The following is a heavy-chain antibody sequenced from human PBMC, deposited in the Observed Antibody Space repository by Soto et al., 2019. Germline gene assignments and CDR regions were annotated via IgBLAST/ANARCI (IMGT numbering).Heavy chain of an antibody. J-gene: IGHJ4*02. CDR2: IYHSGST. D-gene: IGHD3-16*01. Sequence: NPSETLSLTCAVSGGSISSSNWWSWVRQPPGKGLEWIGEIYHSGSTNYNPSLKSRVTISVDKSKNQFSLKLSSVTAADTAVYYCARGGVEMATMGLYFDYWGQGTLVTVSS. CDR3: ARGGVEMATMGLYFDY. V-gene: IGHV4-4*02. CDR1: GGSISSSNW.